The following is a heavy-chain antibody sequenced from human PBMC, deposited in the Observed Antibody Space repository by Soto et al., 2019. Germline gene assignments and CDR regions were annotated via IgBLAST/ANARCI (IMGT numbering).Heavy chain of an antibody. Sequence: KSSETLSLTCAVYGGSFSGYYWSWIRQPPGKGLEWIGEINHSGSTNYNPSLKSRVTISVDTSKNQFSLKLSSVTAADTAVYYCARIRGNIVATIMAFDIWGQGTMVTVSS. J-gene: IGHJ3*02. CDR1: GGSFSGYY. V-gene: IGHV4-34*01. CDR2: INHSGST. D-gene: IGHD5-12*01. CDR3: ARIRGNIVATIMAFDI.